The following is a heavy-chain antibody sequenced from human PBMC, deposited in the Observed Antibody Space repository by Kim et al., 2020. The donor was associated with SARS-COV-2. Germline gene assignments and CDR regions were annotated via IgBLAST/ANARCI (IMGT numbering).Heavy chain of an antibody. CDR3: ARDMGCSSTNCYGMGGMDV. D-gene: IGHD2-2*01. CDR1: GFTVSSNY. Sequence: GGSLRLSCEASGFTVSSNYMTWVRQAPGKVLEWVSVIYNDGSTYYADSVKGRFTISRHNFKNTLFLQMNSLKTDDTAVYYCARDMGCSSTNCYGMGGMDVWGQGTTVIVSS. V-gene: IGHV3-53*04. J-gene: IGHJ6*02. CDR2: IYNDGST.